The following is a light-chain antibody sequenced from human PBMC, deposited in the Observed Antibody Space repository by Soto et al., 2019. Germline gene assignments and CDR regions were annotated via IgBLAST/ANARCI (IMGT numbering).Light chain of an antibody. CDR1: QSITNY. V-gene: IGKV1-16*01. CDR3: QHYNSYSEA. CDR2: AAS. J-gene: IGKJ1*01. Sequence: EIQMTQSPYSLSASVGDRVTISCRASQSITNYLNWYQQKPGKPPNLLIYAASTLQSGVPSRFSGSGSGTDFTLTISSLQPEDFATYYCQHYNSYSEAFGQGTKVDIK.